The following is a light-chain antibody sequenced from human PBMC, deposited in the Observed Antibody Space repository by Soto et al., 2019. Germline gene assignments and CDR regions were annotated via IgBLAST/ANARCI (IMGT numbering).Light chain of an antibody. Sequence: VLTQSPVTLSLSPGERATLSCRASQSVSSSYLAWYQQKPGQAPRLLIYGASSRATGIPDRFSGSGSGTDFTLTISRLEPEDFAVYYCQQYGSSLLVAFGQGTKVDIK. J-gene: IGKJ1*01. V-gene: IGKV3-20*01. CDR2: GAS. CDR3: QQYGSSLLVA. CDR1: QSVSSSY.